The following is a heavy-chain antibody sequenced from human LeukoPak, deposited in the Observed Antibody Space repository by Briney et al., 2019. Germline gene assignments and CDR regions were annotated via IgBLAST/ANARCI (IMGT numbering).Heavy chain of an antibody. CDR3: ARGRITMIVVVINGVKSPEPSDLDY. V-gene: IGHV1-69*05. J-gene: IGHJ4*02. CDR1: GGTFSSYA. Sequence: ASVKVSCKASGGTFSSYAISWVRQAPGQRLEWMGGIIPIFGTANYAQKLQGRVTMTTDTSTSTAYMELRSLRSDDTAVYYCARGRITMIVVVINGVKSPEPSDLDYWGQGTLVTVSS. CDR2: IIPIFGTA. D-gene: IGHD3-22*01.